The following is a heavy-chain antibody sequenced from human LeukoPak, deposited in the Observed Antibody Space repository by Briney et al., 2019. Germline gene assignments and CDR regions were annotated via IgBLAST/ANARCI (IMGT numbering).Heavy chain of an antibody. V-gene: IGHV3-30*18. CDR2: ISYDGSNK. CDR3: AKDYYSGSGSYCFDY. CDR1: GFTFSSYD. J-gene: IGHJ4*02. Sequence: PGGSLRLSCEASGFTFSSYDMHWVRQAPGKGLEWVAVISYDGSNKYYADYVKGRFTISRDNSKNTLYLQMNSLRAEDSAVYYCAKDYYSGSGSYCFDYWGQGTLVTVSS. D-gene: IGHD3-10*01.